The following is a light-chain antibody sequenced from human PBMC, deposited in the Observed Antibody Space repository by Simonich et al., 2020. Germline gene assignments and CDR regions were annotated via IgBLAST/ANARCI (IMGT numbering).Light chain of an antibody. CDR1: QSVLYSSNNKNY. CDR2: WAA. J-gene: IGKJ5*01. Sequence: DIVMTQSPDSLAVSLGERATINCKSSQSVLYSSNNKNYLAWYQQKPGQPPKLLIYWAATRESGVPDRVSGSGSGTDFTLTISSLQAEDEAVDYCQQYYSTPITFGQGTRLEIK. V-gene: IGKV4-1*01. CDR3: QQYYSTPIT.